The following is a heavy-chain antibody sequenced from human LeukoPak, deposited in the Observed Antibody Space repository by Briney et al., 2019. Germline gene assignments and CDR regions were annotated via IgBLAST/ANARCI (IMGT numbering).Heavy chain of an antibody. J-gene: IGHJ5*02. D-gene: IGHD6-13*01. CDR2: ISAYNGNT. CDR3: ARDSSSWPTNWFDP. CDR1: GYTFTSYG. Sequence: ASVKVSCKASGYTFTSYGISWVRQAPGQGLEWMGWISAYNGNTNYAQKLQGRVTMTTDTSTSTAYMELRSLRSDDTAVYYCARDSSSWPTNWFDPWAQGTLVPVSS. V-gene: IGHV1-18*01.